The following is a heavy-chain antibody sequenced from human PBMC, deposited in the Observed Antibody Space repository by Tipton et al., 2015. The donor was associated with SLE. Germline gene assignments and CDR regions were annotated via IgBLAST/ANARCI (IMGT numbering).Heavy chain of an antibody. J-gene: IGHJ4*02. D-gene: IGHD2-2*02. CDR2: ISSSSTYI. CDR3: ARDIVVVPAAIDY. Sequence: SLRLSCAASGFTFRSYSMNWVRQAPGKGLEWVSYISSSSTYIYYGDSVKGRFTISRDNAKNSLYLQMNSLRAEDTAVYYCARDIVVVPAAIDYWGQGTLVTVSS. V-gene: IGHV3-21*01. CDR1: GFTFRSYS.